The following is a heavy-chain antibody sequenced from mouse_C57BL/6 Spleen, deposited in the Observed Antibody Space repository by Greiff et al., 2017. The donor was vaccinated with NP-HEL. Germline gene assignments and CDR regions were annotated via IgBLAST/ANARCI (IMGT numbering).Heavy chain of an antibody. CDR3: TRSPNWDAMDY. CDR2: IDPETGGT. D-gene: IGHD4-1*01. CDR1: GYTFTDYE. Sequence: VQRVESGAELVRPGASVTLSCKASGYTFTDYEMHWVKQTPVHGLEWIGAIDPETGGTAYNQKFKGKAILTADKSSSTAYMELRSLTSEDSAVYYCTRSPNWDAMDYWGQGTSVTVSS. J-gene: IGHJ4*01. V-gene: IGHV1-15*01.